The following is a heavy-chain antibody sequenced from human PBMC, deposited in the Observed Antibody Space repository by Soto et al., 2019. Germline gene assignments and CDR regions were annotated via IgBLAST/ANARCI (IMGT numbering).Heavy chain of an antibody. CDR2: ITTSSACI. D-gene: IGHD2-21*01. CDR1: GFTFNTYD. J-gene: IGHJ5*02. CDR3: VRSGTARLLRHSWFDT. V-gene: IGHV3-21*01. Sequence: EVQLVESGGGLVKPGGSLRLSCAASGFTFNTYDMNWVRQAPGKGLEWVSSITTSSACIYYADSLKGRITISRDNAKNSLCLQMNSLGADDTAVYYCVRSGTARLLRHSWFDTWGQGTLVTVSS.